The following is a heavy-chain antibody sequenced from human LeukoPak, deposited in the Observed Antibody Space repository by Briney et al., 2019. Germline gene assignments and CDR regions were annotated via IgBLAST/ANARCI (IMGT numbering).Heavy chain of an antibody. CDR2: ISAYNGNT. CDR1: GYTFTSYG. D-gene: IGHD1-14*01. Sequence: ASVKVSCKASGYTFTSYGISWVRQAPGQGLEWMRWISAYNGNTNYAQKLQGRVTMTTDTSTSTAYMELRSLRSDDTAVYYCAREWGGRYISAFDIWGQRTMVTVSS. CDR3: AREWGGRYISAFDI. J-gene: IGHJ3*02. V-gene: IGHV1-18*01.